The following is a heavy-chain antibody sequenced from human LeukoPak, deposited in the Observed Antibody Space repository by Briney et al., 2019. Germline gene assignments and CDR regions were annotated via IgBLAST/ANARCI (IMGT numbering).Heavy chain of an antibody. CDR3: ARDPYTTGSDY. CDR1: GGSFMNYY. D-gene: IGHD1-1*01. CDR2: IYTSGST. Sequence: SETLSLTCTGSGGSFMNYYWSWIRQPAGKGLEWIGRIYTSGSTNYNPSLESRLTMSIDASKNQFSLMLSSVTAADTAVYYCARDPYTTGSDYWSQGTLVTVAS. J-gene: IGHJ4*02. V-gene: IGHV4-4*07.